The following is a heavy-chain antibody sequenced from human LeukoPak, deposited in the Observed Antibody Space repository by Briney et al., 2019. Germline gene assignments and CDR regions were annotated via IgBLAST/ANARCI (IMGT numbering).Heavy chain of an antibody. D-gene: IGHD2-15*01. J-gene: IGHJ3*02. V-gene: IGHV1-58*02. Sequence: ASVKVSCKASGFTFTSSAMQWVRQARGQRLEWIGWIVVGSGNTNYAQKFQERVTITRDMSTSTAYMELSSLRSEDTAVYYCARYCSGGSCPKDAFDTWGQGTMVTVSS. CDR1: GFTFTSSA. CDR2: IVVGSGNT. CDR3: ARYCSGGSCPKDAFDT.